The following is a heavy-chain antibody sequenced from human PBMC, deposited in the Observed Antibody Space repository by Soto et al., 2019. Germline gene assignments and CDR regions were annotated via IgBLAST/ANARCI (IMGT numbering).Heavy chain of an antibody. CDR3: ARLGGGWRIDV. Sequence: GESLKISCKGLVYGFADKWISWVRQKPGQGLECMGIIFPGDSDTKYSPSFKGQVTISVDKSNNAAYLQWPSLQASDTAIYYCARLGGGWRIDVWGHGTTVTVSS. CDR2: IFPGDSDT. D-gene: IGHD3-10*01. CDR1: VYGFADKW. V-gene: IGHV5-51*01. J-gene: IGHJ6*02.